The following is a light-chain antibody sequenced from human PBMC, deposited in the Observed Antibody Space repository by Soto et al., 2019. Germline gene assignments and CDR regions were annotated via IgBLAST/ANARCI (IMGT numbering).Light chain of an antibody. CDR1: QSINRH. Sequence: EIVLTQSPATLSLSPGERATLSCRASQSINRHLAWYQQKPGQAPRLLILDASDRATGIPARFSGSGSGTDFTLTISSLEPEDFAVYYCQQYGGSPRTFGQGTKVEVK. CDR2: DAS. V-gene: IGKV3-11*01. CDR3: QQYGGSPRT. J-gene: IGKJ1*01.